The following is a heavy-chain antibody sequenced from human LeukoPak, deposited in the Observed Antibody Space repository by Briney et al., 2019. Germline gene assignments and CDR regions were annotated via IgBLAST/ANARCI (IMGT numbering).Heavy chain of an antibody. Sequence: GGSLRLSCVASGFTFSDYFMSWIREAPGKGLEWLSFINSAGNNIYYADSVKGRFTISRDNSKETLYLEMNSLRVEDTAIYYCATSRVFDYWGQGTLVAVSS. CDR3: ATSRVFDY. CDR1: GFTFSDYF. V-gene: IGHV3-11*04. J-gene: IGHJ4*02. CDR2: INSAGNNI.